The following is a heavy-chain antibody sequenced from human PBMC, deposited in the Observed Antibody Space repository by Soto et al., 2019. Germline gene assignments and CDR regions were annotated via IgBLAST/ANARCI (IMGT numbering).Heavy chain of an antibody. CDR3: TNLYYYDSSGYAY. J-gene: IGHJ4*02. V-gene: IGHV3-73*01. Sequence: GGSLRLSCAASGFTFSGSAMHWVRQASGKGLEWVGRIRSKANSYATAYDASVKGRFTISRDDSKNTAYLQMNSLKTEDTAVYYCTNLYYYDSSGYAYWGQGTLVTVSS. D-gene: IGHD3-22*01. CDR2: IRSKANSYAT. CDR1: GFTFSGSA.